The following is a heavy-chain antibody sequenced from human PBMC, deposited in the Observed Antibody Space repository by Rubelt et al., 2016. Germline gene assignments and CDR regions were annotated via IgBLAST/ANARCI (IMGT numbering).Heavy chain of an antibody. CDR3: ARHGVAPWLNYADY. V-gene: IGHV4-39*01. CDR1: GASIGGSSYY. D-gene: IGHD2-2*01. Sequence: QVQLQESGPGLVQPSETLSLTCTVSGASIGGSSYYWCCIRQPPGEGLEWIGTVYYPGRDNYNPSLRSHVTITVDTSKNTVSLRVSALTAADTARYYCARHGVAPWLNYADYWGQGTLVTVSS. J-gene: IGHJ4*02. CDR2: VYYPGRD.